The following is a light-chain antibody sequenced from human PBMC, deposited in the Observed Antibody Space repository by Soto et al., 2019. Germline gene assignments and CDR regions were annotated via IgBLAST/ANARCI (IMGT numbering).Light chain of an antibody. CDR2: AAS. CDR3: LQDYNYPRT. J-gene: IGKJ1*01. CDR1: QGIRND. Sequence: AIQMTQSPSSLSASVGDRVTITCQASQGIRNDLGWYQQKPGKDPKLLIYAASSLQSGVPSRFSGSGSGKDFTRTISSLQPENFATYYCLQDYNYPRTFGQATKVEIK. V-gene: IGKV1-6*01.